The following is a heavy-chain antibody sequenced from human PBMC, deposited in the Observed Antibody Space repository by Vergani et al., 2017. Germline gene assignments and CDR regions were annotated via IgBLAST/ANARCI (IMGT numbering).Heavy chain of an antibody. V-gene: IGHV3-23*01. D-gene: IGHD2-15*01. Sequence: EVQLLESGGGLVQPGGSLRLTCAASDFTFSNYAMNWVRQAPGKGLEWVSGISGSGVSAYYTDSVRGRFTISRDNSKNTLYLQMNRLRPEDTAVYYCATAGAAYCRGACCYDFFEYWGQGTLVTVAS. CDR2: ISGSGVSA. J-gene: IGHJ4*02. CDR3: ATAGAAYCRGACCYDFFEY. CDR1: DFTFSNYA.